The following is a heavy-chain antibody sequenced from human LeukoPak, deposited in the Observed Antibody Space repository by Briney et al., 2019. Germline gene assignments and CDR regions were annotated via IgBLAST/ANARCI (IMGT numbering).Heavy chain of an antibody. CDR2: VSRDGSNK. Sequence: PGGSLRLSCLASGFTFSRYSMHWVRQAPGKGLERVAVVSRDGSNKYYADSLKGRLTISRDNSKNTLYLQMNSLRAEDTAVYYCARDSRYDSSGYYTSPGYFDYWGQGTLVTVSS. J-gene: IGHJ4*02. CDR3: ARDSRYDSSGYYTSPGYFDY. CDR1: GFTFSRYS. V-gene: IGHV3-30*14. D-gene: IGHD3-22*01.